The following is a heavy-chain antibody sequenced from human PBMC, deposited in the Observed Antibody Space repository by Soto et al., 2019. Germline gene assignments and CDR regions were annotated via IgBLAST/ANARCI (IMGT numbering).Heavy chain of an antibody. V-gene: IGHV4-59*01. J-gene: IGHJ3*02. CDR3: ARGYDFWSGYHGAFDI. CDR2: IYYSGST. Sequence: SETLSLTCTVSGGSISSYYWSWIRQPPGKGLEWFGYIYYSGSTNYNPSLKSRVTISVDTSKNQLSLKLSSVTAADTAVYYCARGYDFWSGYHGAFDIWGQGTMVTVSS. CDR1: GGSISSYY. D-gene: IGHD3-3*01.